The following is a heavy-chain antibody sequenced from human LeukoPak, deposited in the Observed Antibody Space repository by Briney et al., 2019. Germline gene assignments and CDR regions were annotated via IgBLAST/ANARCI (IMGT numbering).Heavy chain of an antibody. CDR2: IIPILAAA. Sequence: SVKVSCKASGGTFMRHSISWVRQAPGQGLEWMGGIIPILAAADYPQKYQGRVTITTDESTSTVFMELSSITSEDSAVYYCAREPALPHRSRGSSGYYFGYWGQGTLVTVSS. J-gene: IGHJ4*02. D-gene: IGHD3-22*01. CDR3: AREPALPHRSRGSSGYYFGY. CDR1: GGTFMRHS. V-gene: IGHV1-69*16.